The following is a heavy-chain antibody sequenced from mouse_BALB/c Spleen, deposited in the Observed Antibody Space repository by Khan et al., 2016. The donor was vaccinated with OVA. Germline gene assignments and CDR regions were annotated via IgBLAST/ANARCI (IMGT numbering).Heavy chain of an antibody. D-gene: IGHD4-1*01. CDR2: ISYSGST. J-gene: IGHJ4*01. Sequence: EVQLQESGPGLVKPSQSLSLTCTVTGYSITSDYAWNWIRQFPGNKLEWMGCISYSGSTNYSPSLKSRISTTRDTSKNQFFLQLNSVTAEDTATYYCASELGRYYAMDYWGQGTSVTVSS. CDR1: GYSITSDYA. CDR3: ASELGRYYAMDY. V-gene: IGHV3-2*02.